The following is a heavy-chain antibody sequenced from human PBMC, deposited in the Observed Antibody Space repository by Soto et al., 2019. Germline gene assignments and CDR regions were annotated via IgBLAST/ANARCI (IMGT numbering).Heavy chain of an antibody. D-gene: IGHD3-10*01. CDR3: AKIRGTGRNYYYYGMDV. J-gene: IGHJ6*02. V-gene: IGHV3-23*01. CDR1: GFTFSSYA. Sequence: GSLRLSCAASGFTFSSYAMSWVRQAPGKGLEWVSAISGSGGSTYYADSVKGRFTISRDNSKNTLYLQMNSLRAEDTSVYYCAKIRGTGRNYYYYGMDVWGQGTTVTVSS. CDR2: ISGSGGST.